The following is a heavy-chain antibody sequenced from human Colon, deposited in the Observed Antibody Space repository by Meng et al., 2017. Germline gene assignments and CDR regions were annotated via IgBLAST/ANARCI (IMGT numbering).Heavy chain of an antibody. CDR2: VYHRGDT. J-gene: IGHJ4*02. V-gene: IGHV4-4*02. D-gene: IGHD1-7*01. CDR3: GRDQGRELINH. CDR1: GDSISSDIW. Sequence: QVQLQESGLGLVKPSGTLSLTCTVSGDSISSDIWWSWVRQPPGKGLEWIGEVYHRGDTNYNPSIKSRVDISVDKSKNQFYLSLFSVTAADTAVYYCGRDQGRELINHWGQGTLVTVSS.